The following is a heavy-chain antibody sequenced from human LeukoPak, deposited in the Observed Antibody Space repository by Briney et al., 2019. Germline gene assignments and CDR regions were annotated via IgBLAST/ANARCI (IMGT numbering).Heavy chain of an antibody. J-gene: IGHJ1*01. CDR3: AGQFDLVAAGGEEYFQH. CDR2: IYYSGST. Sequence: PSETLSLTCTVSGGSISSGGYYWGWIRQPPGKGLEWIGSIYYSGSTYYNPSLKSRVTISVDTSKNQFSLKLSSVTAADTAVYYCAGQFDLVAAGGEEYFQHWGQGTLVTVSS. D-gene: IGHD6-13*01. V-gene: IGHV4-39*01. CDR1: GGSISSGGYY.